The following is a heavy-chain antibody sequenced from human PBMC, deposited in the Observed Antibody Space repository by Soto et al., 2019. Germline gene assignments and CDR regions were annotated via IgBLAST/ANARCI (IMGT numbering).Heavy chain of an antibody. CDR1: GGTFSSFA. J-gene: IGHJ4*02. CDR2: VIPLCGPP. D-gene: IGHD3-10*01. CDR3: ATDLVGSAGPYYFAW. Sequence: VQVVQSGAEVKKPGSSVKVSCKASGGTFSSFAFTWVRQAPGQGLEWMGGVIPLCGPPTYSQHFQGRVTITAVASTGTGHMALSSLTSDDTALYFCATDLVGSAGPYYFAWWGQGTLVTVSS. V-gene: IGHV1-69*12.